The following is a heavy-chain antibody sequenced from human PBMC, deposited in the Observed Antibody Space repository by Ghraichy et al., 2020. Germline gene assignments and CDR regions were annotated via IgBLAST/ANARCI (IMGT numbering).Heavy chain of an antibody. V-gene: IGHV4-59*01. CDR3: ARSSRGYSAGFDY. D-gene: IGHD5-18*01. CDR2: IYYSGST. Sequence: SQTLSLTCTVSGGSISSYYWSWIRQPPGKGLEWIGYIYYSGSTNYNPSLKSRVTISVDTSKNQFSPKLSSVTAADTAVYYCARSSRGYSAGFDYWGQGTLVTVSS. CDR1: GGSISSYY. J-gene: IGHJ4*02.